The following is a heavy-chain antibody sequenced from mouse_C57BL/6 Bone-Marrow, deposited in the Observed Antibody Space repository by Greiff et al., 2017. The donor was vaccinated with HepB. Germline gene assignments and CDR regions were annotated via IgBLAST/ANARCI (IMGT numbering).Heavy chain of an antibody. CDR1: GFSLTSYA. V-gene: IGHV2-9-1*01. D-gene: IGHD1-2*01. J-gene: IGHJ4*01. CDR3: ARNWPSLLYAMDY. Sequence: VQLKESGPGLVAPSQSLSITCTVSGFSLTSYAISWVRQPPGKGLEWLGVIWTGGGTNYNSAIKSKLSISKDNSKSQVFLKMNSLQTDDTARYYCARNWPSLLYAMDYWGQGTSVTVSS. CDR2: IWTGGGT.